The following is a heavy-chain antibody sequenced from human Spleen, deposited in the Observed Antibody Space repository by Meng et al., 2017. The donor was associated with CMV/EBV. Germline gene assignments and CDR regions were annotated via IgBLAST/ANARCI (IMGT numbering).Heavy chain of an antibody. CDR3: ARVVKGGSLDY. J-gene: IGHJ4*02. CDR2: INYSGNT. CDR1: GGSISSYY. D-gene: IGHD1-26*01. Sequence: SETLSLTCTVSGGSISSYYWSWIRQPPGKGLEWIGGINYSGNTNYNPSLKSRVTISVDTSKNQFSLELSSVIAADTAVYYCARVVKGGSLDYWGQGTLVTVSS. V-gene: IGHV4-59*01.